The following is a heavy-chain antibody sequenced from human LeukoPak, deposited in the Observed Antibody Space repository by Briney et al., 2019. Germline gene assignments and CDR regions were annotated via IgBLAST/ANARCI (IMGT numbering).Heavy chain of an antibody. CDR3: ARRFAAQLAFVDV. CDR2: ISYNGGST. V-gene: IGHV3-64*02. D-gene: IGHD3-3*02. J-gene: IGHJ6*04. Sequence: GSLRLSCAASGFTFTNYAMHWVRQTPGKGLEYVSAISYNGGSTYYADSVKGRFTISRDNSKNTLYLQMGSLIPEDMGVYYCARRFAAQLAFVDVWGKGTTVTISS. CDR1: GFTFTNYA.